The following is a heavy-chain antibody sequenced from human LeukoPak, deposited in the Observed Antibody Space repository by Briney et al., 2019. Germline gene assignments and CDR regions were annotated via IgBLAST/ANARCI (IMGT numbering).Heavy chain of an antibody. CDR3: ARDSGYYDILTGQKKNYYYYYMDV. Sequence: ASVKVSFKASGGTFSSYAISWVRQAPGQGLEWMGGIIPIFGTANYAQKFQGRVTINTDGSTSTAYMELSSLRSEDTAVYYCARDSGYYDILTGQKKNYYYYYMDVWGKGTTVTVSS. V-gene: IGHV1-69*05. D-gene: IGHD3-9*01. J-gene: IGHJ6*03. CDR1: GGTFSSYA. CDR2: IIPIFGTA.